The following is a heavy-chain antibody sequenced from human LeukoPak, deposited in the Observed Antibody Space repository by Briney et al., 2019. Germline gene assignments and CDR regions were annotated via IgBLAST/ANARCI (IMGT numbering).Heavy chain of an antibody. Sequence: SETLSLTCTVSGASMRSYYGSWIRQARGKGLEGVGFISYSGYTSYSPSLKSRVAISVDTPKSQFSLRLTSMTVADTAIYYCARGRNDNGSMFFDSWAQGTLVTLSS. CDR3: ARGRNDNGSMFFDS. D-gene: IGHD4-23*01. CDR1: GASMRSYY. V-gene: IGHV4-59*01. CDR2: ISYSGYT. J-gene: IGHJ4*02.